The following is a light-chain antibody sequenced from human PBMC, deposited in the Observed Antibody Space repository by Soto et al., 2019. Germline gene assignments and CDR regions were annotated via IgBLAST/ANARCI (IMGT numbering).Light chain of an antibody. V-gene: IGKV1-33*01. CDR2: DIS. J-gene: IGKJ2*01. CDR3: QQYENLPYT. CDR1: QVITNY. Sequence: DIQLTQSASSLSASVGDRVTITCQASQVITNYLNWYQQKPGKAPKLLIYDISTLEKGVPSRFGGSGSGTHFTFTITGLQPEDIATYYCQQYENLPYTFGQGTKLEI.